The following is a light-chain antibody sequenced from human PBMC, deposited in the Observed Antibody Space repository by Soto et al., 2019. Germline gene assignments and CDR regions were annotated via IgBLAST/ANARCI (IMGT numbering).Light chain of an antibody. CDR1: QNVGSF. V-gene: IGKV3-20*01. Sequence: ELVLTPSPGTLSLSPGERATLSCRAGQNVGSFLAWYQQKPGQAPRLLIYDTSNRATGIPDRFSGSGSGTDFSLTISSLEPGDLTVYYCQQYGSSPRKCGQGTKGDIK. CDR3: QQYGSSPRK. J-gene: IGKJ1*01. CDR2: DTS.